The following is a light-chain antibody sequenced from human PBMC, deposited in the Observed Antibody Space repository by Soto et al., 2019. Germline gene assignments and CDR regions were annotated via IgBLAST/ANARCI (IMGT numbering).Light chain of an antibody. V-gene: IGKV3-20*01. J-gene: IGKJ1*01. Sequence: EIVLTQSPGTLSLSPGEGATLSCRASQSIGGNFLAWYQQRRGQAPRLLIHGASNRATGIPDSFSGSGSGTDFTLTITRLEPEDFAVYYCQQYGGSPRTFGQGTKVEVK. CDR2: GAS. CDR3: QQYGGSPRT. CDR1: QSIGGNF.